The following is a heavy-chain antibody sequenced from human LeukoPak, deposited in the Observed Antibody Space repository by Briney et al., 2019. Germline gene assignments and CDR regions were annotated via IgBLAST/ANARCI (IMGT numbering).Heavy chain of an antibody. V-gene: IGHV3-30-3*01. CDR3: ARDGWGYDSSGYLVA. D-gene: IGHD3-22*01. Sequence: GRSLRLSCAASGFTFSSYAMHWVRQAPGKGLEWVAIISYDGSNKYYADSVKARFTISRDNSKNTLYLQMNSLRAEDTAVYYCARDGWGYDSSGYLVAWGRGTLVTVSS. CDR2: ISYDGSNK. J-gene: IGHJ4*02. CDR1: GFTFSSYA.